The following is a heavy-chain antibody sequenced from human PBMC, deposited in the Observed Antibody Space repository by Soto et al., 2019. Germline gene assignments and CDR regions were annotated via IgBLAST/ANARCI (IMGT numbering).Heavy chain of an antibody. CDR2: IYYSGIT. V-gene: IGHV4-59*01. D-gene: IGHD2-8*02. CDR1: GGSISSYD. J-gene: IGHJ4*02. Sequence: SETRSLTWTVSGGSISSYDWSWSRHPPGKGLEWIGYIYYSGITDYNPSLKSRVTISVDTSKSQFSLKLSSVTAADTAVYYCARSGGVYYFAYWGQGTLVTVS. CDR3: ARSGGVYYFAY.